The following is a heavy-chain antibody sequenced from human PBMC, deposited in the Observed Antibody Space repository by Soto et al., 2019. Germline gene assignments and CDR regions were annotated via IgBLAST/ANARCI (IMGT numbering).Heavy chain of an antibody. CDR2: ISSSSSTI. CDR3: ARAHLKNIPAGGYMDV. V-gene: IGHV3-48*01. J-gene: IGHJ6*03. CDR1: GFTFSSYS. Sequence: GGSLRLSCAASGFTFSSYSMNWVRQAPGKGLEWVSYISSSSSTIYYADSVKGRFTISRDNAKNSLYLQMNSLRAEDTAVYYCARAHLKNIPAGGYMDVWGKGTTVTVSS. D-gene: IGHD2-2*01.